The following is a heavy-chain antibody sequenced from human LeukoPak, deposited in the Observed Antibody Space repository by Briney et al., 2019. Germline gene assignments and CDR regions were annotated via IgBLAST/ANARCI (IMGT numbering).Heavy chain of an antibody. V-gene: IGHV3-30*04. CDR1: GFIFSNYA. CDR3: ARVAGWHWFDP. D-gene: IGHD6-19*01. J-gene: IGHJ5*02. Sequence: PGGSLRLSCAASGFIFSNYAMHWVRQAPGKGLEWVAVISDDGTNKHYADSAKGRFTISRDNSKNTVYLQMNNMRVDDTAVCYCARVAGWHWFDPWGQGTLVTVSS. CDR2: ISDDGTNK.